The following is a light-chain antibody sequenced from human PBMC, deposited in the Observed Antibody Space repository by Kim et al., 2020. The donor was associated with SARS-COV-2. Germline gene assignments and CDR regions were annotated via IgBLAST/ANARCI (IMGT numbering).Light chain of an antibody. Sequence: VSVSPGQTARITCSGDALSKLYAYWYQQKPGQAPVLVIYTDSERPSGIPERFSGSSSGTTVTLTISGVQAEDEADYYCQSADSSGTYVVFGGGTQLTVL. J-gene: IGLJ2*01. CDR2: TDS. CDR3: QSADSSGTYVV. V-gene: IGLV3-25*03. CDR1: ALSKLY.